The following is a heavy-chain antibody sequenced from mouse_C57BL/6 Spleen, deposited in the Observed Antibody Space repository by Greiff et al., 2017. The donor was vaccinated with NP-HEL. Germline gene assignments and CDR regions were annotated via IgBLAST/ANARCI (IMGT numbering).Heavy chain of an antibody. D-gene: IGHD4-1*01. J-gene: IGHJ4*01. CDR1: GFTFSSYG. Sequence: EVQGVESGGDLVKPGGSLKLSCAASGFTFSSYGMSWVRQTPDKRLEWVATISSGGSYTYYPDSVKGRFTISRDNAKNTLYLQMSSLKSEDTAMYYCARVGRDAMDYWGQGTSVTVSS. CDR2: ISSGGSYT. V-gene: IGHV5-6*01. CDR3: ARVGRDAMDY.